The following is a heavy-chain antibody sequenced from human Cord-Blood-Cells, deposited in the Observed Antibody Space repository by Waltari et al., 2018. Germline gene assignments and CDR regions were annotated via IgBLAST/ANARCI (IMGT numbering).Heavy chain of an antibody. J-gene: IGHJ2*01. CDR2: ICSGGSPI. D-gene: IGHD4-17*01. Sequence: EVQLVESGGGLVQPGGSLRLSCAASGFTFSSYEMNWVRQAPGKGVEWVSYICSGGSPIYYADSVKGRFTISRDNAKNSLYLQMNSLRAEDTAVYYWARDLPTVTTYFDLWGRGTLVTVSS. CDR3: ARDLPTVTTYFDL. V-gene: IGHV3-48*03. CDR1: GFTFSSYE.